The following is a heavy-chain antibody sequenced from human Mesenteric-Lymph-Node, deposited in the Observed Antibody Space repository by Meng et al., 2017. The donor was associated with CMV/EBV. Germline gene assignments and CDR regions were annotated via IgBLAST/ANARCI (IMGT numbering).Heavy chain of an antibody. Sequence: ASVKVSCKASEYSFSDYYLHWVRQAPGQGLEWLGWINPYTDDAKYAQKFQGRVTITRDTSISTAYVELNSLTSDDTAMYYCARAPLVVPASMRIYPLDYWGHGTLVTVSS. CDR1: EYSFSDYY. CDR3: ARAPLVVPASMRIYPLDY. V-gene: IGHV1-2*02. J-gene: IGHJ4*01. D-gene: IGHD2-2*01. CDR2: INPYTDDA.